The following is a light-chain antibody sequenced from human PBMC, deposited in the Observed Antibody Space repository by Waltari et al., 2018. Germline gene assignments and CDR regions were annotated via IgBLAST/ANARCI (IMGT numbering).Light chain of an antibody. CDR3: QQTYRFPIT. CDR2: VAS. CDR1: QTISTY. V-gene: IGKV1-39*01. Sequence: DITMTQSPSSLSASVGARVTITYRATQTISTYLNWFQQKPGKAPRLLIYVASNLESGVPSRFSGGGSGTDFTLTINSLDPEDFATYYCQQTYRFPITFGQGTRLEIK. J-gene: IGKJ5*01.